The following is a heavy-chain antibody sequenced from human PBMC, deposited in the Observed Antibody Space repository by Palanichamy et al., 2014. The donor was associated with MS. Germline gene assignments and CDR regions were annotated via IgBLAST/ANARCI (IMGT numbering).Heavy chain of an antibody. CDR3: ARDKSGSSISGLLTTVGAF. Sequence: QVQLVQSGAEVKKPGASVKVSCRTSGYTFPNFGVNWVRQAPGQGLEWMGWISAYNGITHLEQKFRGRVTMTTDTSATTAYLELRSLRSDDTAVYFCARDKSGSSISGLLTTVGAFWGQGTLVTVSS. J-gene: IGHJ4*02. CDR2: ISAYNGIT. D-gene: IGHD3-10*02. CDR1: GYTFPNFG. V-gene: IGHV1-18*01.